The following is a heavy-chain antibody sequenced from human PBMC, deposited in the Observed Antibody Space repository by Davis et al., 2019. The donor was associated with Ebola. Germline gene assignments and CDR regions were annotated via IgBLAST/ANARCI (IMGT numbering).Heavy chain of an antibody. J-gene: IGHJ2*01. Sequence: KVSCKGSEDTFIDYWIAWVRQMPGRGLEWVGIIYPSDSDTVYSPSFQDQVAISADKSINTAYLQWSSLKASDTAMYYCAIEQPGHYWYFDLWGRGTLVTVSS. D-gene: IGHD1/OR15-1a*01. CDR2: IYPSDSDT. CDR3: AIEQPGHYWYFDL. CDR1: EDTFIDYW. V-gene: IGHV5-51*01.